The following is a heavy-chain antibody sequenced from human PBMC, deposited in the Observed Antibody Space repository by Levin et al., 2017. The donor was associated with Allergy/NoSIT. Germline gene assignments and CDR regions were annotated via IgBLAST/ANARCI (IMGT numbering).Heavy chain of an antibody. J-gene: IGHJ4*02. V-gene: IGHV3-74*01. D-gene: IGHD5-12*01. CDR2: INSDGSST. CDR1: GFTFSSYW. Sequence: GGSLRLSCAASGFTFSSYWMHWVRQAPGKGLVWVSRINSDGSSTSYADSVKGRFTISRDNAKNTLYLQMNSLRAEDTAVYHCARDRGYSGYVLNYWGQGTLVTVSS. CDR3: ARDRGYSGYVLNY.